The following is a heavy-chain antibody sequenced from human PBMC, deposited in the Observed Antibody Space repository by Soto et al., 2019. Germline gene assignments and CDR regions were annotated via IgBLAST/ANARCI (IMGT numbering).Heavy chain of an antibody. J-gene: IGHJ6*02. CDR1: GFTFSSYG. CDR3: ANDPSGWPPNYYGMDV. Sequence: PGGSLRLSCAASGFTFSSYGMHWVRQAPGKGLEWVAVISYDGSNKYYADSVKGGFTISRDNSKNTLYLQMNSLRAEDTAVYYCANDPSGWPPNYYGMDVWGQGTTVTVSS. D-gene: IGHD6-19*01. CDR2: ISYDGSNK. V-gene: IGHV3-30*18.